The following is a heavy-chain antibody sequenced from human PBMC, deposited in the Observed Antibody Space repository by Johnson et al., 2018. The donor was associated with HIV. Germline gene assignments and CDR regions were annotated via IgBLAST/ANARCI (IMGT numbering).Heavy chain of an antibody. V-gene: IGHV3-9*01. D-gene: IGHD3-16*01. CDR3: AKDISMGIRSLYDAFDI. J-gene: IGHJ3*02. CDR1: GFTVSSNY. Sequence: VQLVESGGGVVQPGGSLRLSCAASGFTVSSNYMSWVRQAPGKGLEWVSGISWNSGSIGYADSVKGRFTISRDNAKNSLYLQMNSLRAEDTALYYCAKDISMGIRSLYDAFDIWGQGTIVT. CDR2: ISWNSGSI.